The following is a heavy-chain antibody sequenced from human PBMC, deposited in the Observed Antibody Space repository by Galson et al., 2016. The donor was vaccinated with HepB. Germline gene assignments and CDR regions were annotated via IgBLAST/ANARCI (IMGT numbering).Heavy chain of an antibody. V-gene: IGHV3-64*02. Sequence: SLRLSCAASGFTFNWYRLHWVRQAPGKGLENVSVISRNGDSTSYADSVKGRFTISRNDSNNTLYLLMGSLRLADAGVYYCARETPGRGYFDYWGQGTLVTVSS. CDR3: ARETPGRGYFDY. CDR2: ISRNGDST. D-gene: IGHD3-16*01. CDR1: GFTFNWYR. J-gene: IGHJ4*02.